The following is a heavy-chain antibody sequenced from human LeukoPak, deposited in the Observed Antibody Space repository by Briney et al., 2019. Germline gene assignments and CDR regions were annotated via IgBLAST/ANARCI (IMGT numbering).Heavy chain of an antibody. J-gene: IGHJ4*02. CDR1: GYTFTTYG. CDR3: ARGSTARYYYDSSGYYRGAVDY. Sequence: ASVKVSCKASGYTFTTYGISWVRQAPGQGLEWMGWISGYNGNTNYAQKLQGRVTMTTDTSTSTAYMELRSLRSDDTAVYYCARGSTARYYYDSSGYYRGAVDYWGQGTLVTVSS. D-gene: IGHD3-22*01. V-gene: IGHV1-18*01. CDR2: ISGYNGNT.